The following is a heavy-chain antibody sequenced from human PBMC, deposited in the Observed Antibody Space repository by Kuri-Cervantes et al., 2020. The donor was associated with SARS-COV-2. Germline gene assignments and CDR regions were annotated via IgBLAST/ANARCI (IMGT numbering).Heavy chain of an antibody. CDR1: GGSISSGSYY. J-gene: IGHJ5*02. CDR3: ARGPVGYCSGGSCHNWFDP. V-gene: IGHV4-61*02. CDR2: IYTSGST. Sequence: LRLSCTVSGGSISSGSYYWSWIRQPAGKGPEWIGRIYTSGSTNYNPSLKSRVTISVDTSKNQFSLKLSSVTAADTAVYYCARGPVGYCSGGSCHNWFDPWGQGTLVTVSS. D-gene: IGHD2-15*01.